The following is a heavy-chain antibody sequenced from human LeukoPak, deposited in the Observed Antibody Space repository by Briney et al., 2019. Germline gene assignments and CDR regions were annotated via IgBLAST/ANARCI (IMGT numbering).Heavy chain of an antibody. CDR1: GVSISSGSYY. Sequence: PSETLSLTCTVSGVSISSGSYYWGWIRQPPGQGPEWIGSIYYSGSTSYHPSFKSRVTISVDTSKNQFSLKLSSVSAADTAVYYCARPGRDCRGGSCYYDHFYYMDVWGRGTTITVSS. CDR3: ARPGRDCRGGSCYYDHFYYMDV. CDR2: IYYSGST. J-gene: IGHJ6*03. V-gene: IGHV4-39*01. D-gene: IGHD2-15*01.